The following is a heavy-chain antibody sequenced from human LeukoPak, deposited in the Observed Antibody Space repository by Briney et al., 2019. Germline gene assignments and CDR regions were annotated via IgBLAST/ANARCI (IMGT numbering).Heavy chain of an antibody. CDR3: ARGYDFWSGYSWGVFDI. CDR1: GGSISSYY. V-gene: IGHV4-59*01. Sequence: SETLSLTCTVSGGSISSYYWSWIRQPPGKGLEWIGYIYYSGSTNYNPSLKSRVTISVDTSKNQFSLKLTSVTAADTAVYYCARGYDFWSGYSWGVFDIWGQGTMVTVSS. D-gene: IGHD3-3*01. J-gene: IGHJ3*02. CDR2: IYYSGST.